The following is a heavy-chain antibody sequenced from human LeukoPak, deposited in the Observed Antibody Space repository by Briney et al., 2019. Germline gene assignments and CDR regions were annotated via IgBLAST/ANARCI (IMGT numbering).Heavy chain of an antibody. J-gene: IGHJ6*02. CDR1: GFTFSSYA. Sequence: GGSLRLSCAASGFTFSSYAMHWVRQAPGKGLEWVSSISSSSSYIYYADSVKGRFTISRDNAKNSLYLQMNSLKAEDTAVYYCARVGSGPYGMDVWGQGTTVTVSS. CDR2: ISSSSSYI. V-gene: IGHV3-21*01. CDR3: ARVGSGPYGMDV. D-gene: IGHD3-10*01.